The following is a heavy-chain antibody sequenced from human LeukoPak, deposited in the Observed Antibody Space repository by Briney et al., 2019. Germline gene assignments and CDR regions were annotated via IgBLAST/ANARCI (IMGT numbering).Heavy chain of an antibody. CDR1: GGSISSYY. J-gene: IGHJ4*02. CDR2: IYYSGST. D-gene: IGHD3-3*01. Sequence: SETLSLTCTVSGGSISSYYWSWIRQPPGKGLKWIGYIYYSGSTNYNPSLKSRVTISVDTSKNQFSLKLSSVTAADTAVYYCARAYDFWSGNHFDYWGQGTLVTVSS. CDR3: ARAYDFWSGNHFDY. V-gene: IGHV4-59*01.